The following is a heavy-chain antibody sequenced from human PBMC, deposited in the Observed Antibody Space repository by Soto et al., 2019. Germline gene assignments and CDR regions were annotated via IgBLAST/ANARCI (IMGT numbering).Heavy chain of an antibody. D-gene: IGHD3-9*01. CDR2: ISGSGGTI. CDR1: GFTFSSYA. Sequence: GGSLRLSCAASGFTFSSYAMSWVRQAPGKGLEWVSVISGSGGTIYYADSVKGRFTISRDNSKNTLYLQMNSLRAEDTAIYYCVKRASTGTRHFDYWGQGTLVTVSS. J-gene: IGHJ4*02. CDR3: VKRASTGTRHFDY. V-gene: IGHV3-23*01.